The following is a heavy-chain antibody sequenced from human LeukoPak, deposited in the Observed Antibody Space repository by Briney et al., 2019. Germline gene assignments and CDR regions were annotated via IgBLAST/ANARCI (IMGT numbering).Heavy chain of an antibody. CDR2: ISGGGVST. CDR3: AKGMVQGVIPGY. CDR1: GFTFSGYA. V-gene: IGHV3-23*01. J-gene: IGHJ4*02. Sequence: GGSLRLSCAASGFTFSGYAMSWVRQAPGKGLEWVSAISGGGVSTYYADSIKGRFTISRDDSKNTLYLQMNSLRAEDTAVYYCAKGMVQGVIPGYWGQGTLVTVSS. D-gene: IGHD3-10*01.